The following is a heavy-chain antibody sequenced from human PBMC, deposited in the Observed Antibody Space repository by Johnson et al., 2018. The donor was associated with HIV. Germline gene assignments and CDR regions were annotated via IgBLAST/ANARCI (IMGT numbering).Heavy chain of an antibody. Sequence: QVQLVESGGGVVQPGRSLRLSCAASGFTFSSYAMHWVRQAPGKGLEWVAVISYDGSNKYYADSVKGRFTISRDNSKNTLYLQRNSLRAEDTAVYYCARGGLGDYVVAFDIWGQGTMVTVSS. V-gene: IGHV3-30-3*01. CDR1: GFTFSSYA. J-gene: IGHJ3*02. CDR3: ARGGLGDYVVAFDI. D-gene: IGHD4-17*01. CDR2: ISYDGSNK.